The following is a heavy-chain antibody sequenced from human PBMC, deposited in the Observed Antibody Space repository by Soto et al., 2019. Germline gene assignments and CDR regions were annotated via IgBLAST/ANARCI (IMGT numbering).Heavy chain of an antibody. V-gene: IGHV4-39*01. Sequence: QLQLQESGPGLVKPSETLSLTCTVSGGSISSSSYYWGWIRQPPGKGLEWIGSIYYSGSTYYNPSLKSRVTISVDTSKNQFSLTLSSVTAADTAVYYCARQGDIVVVVAATLDYFDYWGQGTLVTVSS. CDR3: ARQGDIVVVVAATLDYFDY. D-gene: IGHD2-15*01. CDR2: IYYSGST. CDR1: GGSISSSSYY. J-gene: IGHJ4*02.